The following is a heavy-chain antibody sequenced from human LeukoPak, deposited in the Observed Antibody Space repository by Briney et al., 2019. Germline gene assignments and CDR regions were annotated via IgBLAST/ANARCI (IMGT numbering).Heavy chain of an antibody. CDR2: IYTSGST. V-gene: IGHV4-4*07. J-gene: IGHJ5*02. Sequence: SETLSLTCTVSGGSISSYYWSWIRQPAGKGLEWIGRIYTSGSTNYSPSLKSRVTMSVDTSKNQFSLKLSSVTAADTAVYYCARDWESLTGYFSVNWFDPWGQGTLVTVSS. CDR1: GGSISSYY. D-gene: IGHD3-9*01. CDR3: ARDWESLTGYFSVNWFDP.